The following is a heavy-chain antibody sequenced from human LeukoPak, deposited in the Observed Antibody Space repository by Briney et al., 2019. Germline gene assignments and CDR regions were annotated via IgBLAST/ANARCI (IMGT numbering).Heavy chain of an antibody. V-gene: IGHV3-23*01. J-gene: IGHJ4*02. Sequence: RGSLRLSCAASVLTFSSYAMSWVRQAPGKGLEWVSAIIGSGGSTYYADSVKGRFTISRDSSKSTLPLQMNSLRAEDTAVYYCAKGYSSGWYNSFDFWGQGTLVTVSS. CDR3: AKGYSSGWYNSFDF. CDR2: IIGSGGST. CDR1: VLTFSSYA. D-gene: IGHD6-19*01.